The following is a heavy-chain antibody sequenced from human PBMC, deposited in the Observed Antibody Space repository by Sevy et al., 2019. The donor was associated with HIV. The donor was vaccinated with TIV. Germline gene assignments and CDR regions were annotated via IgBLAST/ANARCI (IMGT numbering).Heavy chain of an antibody. CDR2: ISGSGGST. V-gene: IGHV3-23*01. CDR3: AKGGYSSGSYYFDY. Sequence: GGSLRLSCAASGFTFSSYAMSWVRQAPGKGLEWVSAISGSGGSTYYADSVKGRFTNSRDNSKNTLYLQMNSLRAEDTAVYYCAKGGYSSGSYYFDYWGQGTLVTVSS. J-gene: IGHJ4*02. CDR1: GFTFSSYA. D-gene: IGHD6-19*01.